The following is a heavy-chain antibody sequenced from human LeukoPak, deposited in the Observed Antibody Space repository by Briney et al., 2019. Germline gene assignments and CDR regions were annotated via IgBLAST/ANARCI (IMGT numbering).Heavy chain of an antibody. CDR3: ARDLTGKYYIAY. D-gene: IGHD2-8*02. CDR2: IGYTGTNT. Sequence: PGGSLRLSCAASGFNFSSFGMHWVRQAPGEGLEWVAYIGYTGTNTYYADSVKGRFTISRDNSKNTVHLQMNSLRAADTALYSCARDLTGKYYIAYWGPRTLVTVPS. V-gene: IGHV3-30*02. CDR1: GFNFSSFG. J-gene: IGHJ4*02.